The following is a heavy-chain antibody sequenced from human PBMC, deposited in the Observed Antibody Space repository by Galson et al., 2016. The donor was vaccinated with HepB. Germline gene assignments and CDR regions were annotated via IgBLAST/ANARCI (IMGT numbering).Heavy chain of an antibody. CDR3: ARHTRRLLRFEF. CDR2: FDPEDGET. D-gene: IGHD3-10*01. V-gene: IGHV1-24*01. J-gene: IGHJ4*02. Sequence: SVKVSCKVSGYTLTDLSMHWVRQAPGKGLEWMGSFDPEDGETIHAQKFQGRVTMTEDTSTDTSYMELSSLTSDDPAVYYCARHTRRLLRFEFWGQGTLVTVSS. CDR1: GYTLTDLS.